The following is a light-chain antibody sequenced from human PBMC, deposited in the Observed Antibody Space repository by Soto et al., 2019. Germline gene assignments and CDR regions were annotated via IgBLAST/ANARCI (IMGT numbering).Light chain of an antibody. V-gene: IGKV1-27*01. CDR2: AAS. J-gene: IGKJ4*01. CDR1: QGISNY. CDR3: QKYYSAPMT. Sequence: DIQMTQSPSSLSASVGDRVTITCRTSQGISNYLAWYQQKPGDVPKLLIYAASTVQSGGPSRFSGSGSGTDFTLTISSLQPEDVATYFCQKYYSAPMTFGGGTKVDIK.